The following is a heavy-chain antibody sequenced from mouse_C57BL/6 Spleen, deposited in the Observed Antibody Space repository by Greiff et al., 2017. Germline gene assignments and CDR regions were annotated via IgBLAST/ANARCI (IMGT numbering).Heavy chain of an antibody. CDR3: TRRDYDGSSYYYAMDY. CDR2: IDPETGGT. CDR1: GYTFTDYE. J-gene: IGHJ4*01. Sequence: QVQLKESGAELVRPGASVTLSCKASGYTFTDYEMHWVKQTPVHGLEWIGAIDPETGGTAYNQKFKGKAILTADKSSSTAYMEVRSLTSEDSAVCYRTRRDYDGSSYYYAMDYWGQGTSVTVSS. V-gene: IGHV1-15*01. D-gene: IGHD1-1*01.